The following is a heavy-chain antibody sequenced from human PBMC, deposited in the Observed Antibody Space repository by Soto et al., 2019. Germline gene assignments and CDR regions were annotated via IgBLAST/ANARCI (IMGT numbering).Heavy chain of an antibody. V-gene: IGHV4-39*01. Sequence: PSETLSLTCTVSSDSISSSSYYWGWIRQPPGKGLEWIGSVYYTGRTYYNPSLKSGVTISVDTSKNQFSLKLSSVTAADTAVYYCARQIAADGLYFFDYWGQGTLVTLSS. CDR2: VYYTGRT. J-gene: IGHJ4*02. D-gene: IGHD6-13*01. CDR3: ARQIAADGLYFFDY. CDR1: SDSISSSSYY.